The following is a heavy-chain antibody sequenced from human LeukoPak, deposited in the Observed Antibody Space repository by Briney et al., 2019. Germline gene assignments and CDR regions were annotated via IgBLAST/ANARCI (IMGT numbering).Heavy chain of an antibody. D-gene: IGHD3-3*01. J-gene: IGHJ4*02. V-gene: IGHV3-11*05. CDR2: VTTTSDT. CDR3: ARERRSGTYVDY. Sequence: GGSLRLSCAASAFTFSDFHMSWIRQVPGKGLEWVSYVTTTSDTKYADSVQGRFTISRDNAKNSLLLQMNSLRDEDTAVYYCARERRSGTYVDYWGQGTLVTVSS. CDR1: AFTFSDFH.